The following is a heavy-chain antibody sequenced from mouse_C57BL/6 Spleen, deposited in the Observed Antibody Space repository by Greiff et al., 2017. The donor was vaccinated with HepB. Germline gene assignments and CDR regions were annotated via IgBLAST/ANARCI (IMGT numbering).Heavy chain of an antibody. CDR1: GYAFSSSW. CDR2: IYPGDGDT. V-gene: IGHV1-82*01. D-gene: IGHD2-4*01. CDR3: ARDYYDYDGDY. J-gene: IGHJ2*01. Sequence: VQLKESGPELVKPGASVKISCKASGYAFSSSWMNWVKQRPGKGLEWIGRIYPGDGDTNYNGKFKGKATLTADKSSSTAYMQLSSLTSEDSAVYFCARDYYDYDGDYWGQGTTLTVSS.